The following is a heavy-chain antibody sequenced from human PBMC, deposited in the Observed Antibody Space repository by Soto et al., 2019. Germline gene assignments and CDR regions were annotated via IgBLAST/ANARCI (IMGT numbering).Heavy chain of an antibody. CDR1: GFTFSNYW. J-gene: IGHJ4*02. CDR3: ARKLVEY. Sequence: EVQLVESGGGLVQPGGSLRLSCAASGFTFSNYWMSWVSQAPGKGLEWVANIKQDGSEIYYVDSVKGRFTISRDNGKNSLYLQMNSLRVEDTAVYYCARKLVEYWGQGTLVTVSS. V-gene: IGHV3-7*01. D-gene: IGHD6-13*01. CDR2: IKQDGSEI.